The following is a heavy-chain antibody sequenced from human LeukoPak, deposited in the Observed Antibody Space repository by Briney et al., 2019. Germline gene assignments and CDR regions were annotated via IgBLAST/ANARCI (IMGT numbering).Heavy chain of an antibody. CDR2: IHHSGST. V-gene: IGHV4-4*02. CDR3: ARGLVDTGRSRFDY. J-gene: IGHJ4*02. D-gene: IGHD5-12*01. CDR1: GDSISSGNW. Sequence: SETLSLTCAVSGDSISSGNWWSWVRQPPGKGLEWIGEIHHSGSTNYNSSLKSRVTISVDKPNNQLSLKMTSVTAADTAVYYCARGLVDTGRSRFDYWGQGTLVTVSS.